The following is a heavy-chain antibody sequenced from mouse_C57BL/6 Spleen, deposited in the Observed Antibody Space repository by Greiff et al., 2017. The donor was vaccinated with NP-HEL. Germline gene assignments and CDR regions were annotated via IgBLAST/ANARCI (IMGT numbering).Heavy chain of an antibody. V-gene: IGHV1-15*01. J-gene: IGHJ3*01. CDR1: GYTFTDYE. D-gene: IGHD2-1*01. CDR2: IDPETGGT. Sequence: VKLVESGAELVRPGASVTLSCKASGYTFTDYEMHWVKQTPVHGLEWIGAIDPETGGTAYNQKFKVKAILTADKSSSTAYMELRSLTSEDSAVYYCTGNSFAYWGQGTLVTVSA. CDR3: TGNSFAY.